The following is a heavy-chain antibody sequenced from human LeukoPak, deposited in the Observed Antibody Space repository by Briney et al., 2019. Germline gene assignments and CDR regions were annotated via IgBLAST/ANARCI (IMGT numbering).Heavy chain of an antibody. CDR2: ISGSGGST. D-gene: IGHD3-22*01. V-gene: IGHV3-23*01. CDR1: GFTFSSYA. Sequence: GGSLRLSCAASGFTFSSYAMSWVRQAPGKGLEWVSAISGSGGSTYYADSVKGRFTISRDNSKNTLYLQMNSLRAEDTAVYYCAKDLAYYYDSSGYRPDYYYGMDVWGQGTTVTVSS. J-gene: IGHJ6*02. CDR3: AKDLAYYYDSSGYRPDYYYGMDV.